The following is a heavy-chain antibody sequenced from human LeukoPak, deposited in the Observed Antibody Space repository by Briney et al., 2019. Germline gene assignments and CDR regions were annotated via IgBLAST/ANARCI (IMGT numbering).Heavy chain of an antibody. Sequence: SVKVSCKASGFTFTSSAVQWVRQARGQRLEWIGWIVVGSGNTNYAQKFQERVTITRDMSTSLVYMELSGLRSEDTAVYHCAAEAAYYYDSRDAFDVWGQGTMVTVSS. V-gene: IGHV1-58*01. D-gene: IGHD3-22*01. CDR2: IVVGSGNT. J-gene: IGHJ3*01. CDR3: AAEAAYYYDSRDAFDV. CDR1: GFTFTSSA.